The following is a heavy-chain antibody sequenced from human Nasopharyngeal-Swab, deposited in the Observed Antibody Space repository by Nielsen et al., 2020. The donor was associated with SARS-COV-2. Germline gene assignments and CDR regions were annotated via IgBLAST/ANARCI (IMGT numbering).Heavy chain of an antibody. CDR1: GYTFTSYA. D-gene: IGHD7-27*01. Sequence: ASVKVSCKASGYTFTSYAMNWVRQAPGQGLEWMGRINPNSGGTNYAQKFQGRVTMTRDTSISTAYMELSRLRSDDTAVYYCARDKWGLPTDYWGQGTLVTVSS. CDR2: INPNSGGT. J-gene: IGHJ4*02. V-gene: IGHV1-2*06. CDR3: ARDKWGLPTDY.